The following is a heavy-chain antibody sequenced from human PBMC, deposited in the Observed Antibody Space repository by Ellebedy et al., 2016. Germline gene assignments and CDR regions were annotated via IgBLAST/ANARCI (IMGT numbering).Heavy chain of an antibody. V-gene: IGHV3-30*04. CDR2: ISYDGSNK. CDR1: GFTFSSYA. CDR3: ARDRYSGSSLPDY. J-gene: IGHJ4*02. D-gene: IGHD1-26*01. Sequence: GESLKISXAASGFTFSSYAMHWVRQAPGKGLEWVAVISYDGSNKYYADSVKGRFTISRDNSKNTLYLQMNSLGAEDTAVYYCARDRYSGSSLPDYWGQGTLVTVSS.